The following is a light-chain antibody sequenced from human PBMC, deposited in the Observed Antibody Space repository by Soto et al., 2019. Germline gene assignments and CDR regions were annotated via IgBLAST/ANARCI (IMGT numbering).Light chain of an antibody. Sequence: EIVLTQSPGTLSLSPGERATLSCRASQSVIYLAWYQQKPGQAPRLLLYGASNMATGIPGRFSGSGSGTDFTLTISRMEPEDSAVYYCHQYGILPCTFGQGTKVEIK. J-gene: IGKJ1*01. CDR2: GAS. V-gene: IGKV3-20*01. CDR3: HQYGILPCT. CDR1: QSVIY.